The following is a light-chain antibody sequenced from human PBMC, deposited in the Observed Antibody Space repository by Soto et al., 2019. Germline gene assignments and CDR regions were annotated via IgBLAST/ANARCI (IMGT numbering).Light chain of an antibody. CDR3: QQYNNWPPAIT. CDR1: QSISSY. CDR2: GAS. V-gene: IGKV3-15*01. J-gene: IGKJ5*01. Sequence: DIVMTQSPATLSVSPGERATLSCRASQSISSYLAWYQQKPGQAPRLLIYGASTRATGIPARFSGSGSGTEFTLTISSLQSEDFAVYYCQQYNNWPPAITFGQGTRLEI.